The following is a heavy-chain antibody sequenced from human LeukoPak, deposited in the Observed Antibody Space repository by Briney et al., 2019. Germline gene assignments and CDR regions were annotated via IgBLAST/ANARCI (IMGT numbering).Heavy chain of an antibody. CDR1: GYTFTGYY. CDR2: IIPILGIA. D-gene: IGHD6-19*01. CDR3: ARTGYSSGLVDY. J-gene: IGHJ4*02. V-gene: IGHV1-69*02. Sequence: SVKVSCKASGYTFTGYYMHWVRQAPGQGLEWMGRIIPILGIANYAQKFQGRVTITADKSTSTAYMELSSLRSEDTAVYYCARTGYSSGLVDYWGQGTLVTVSS.